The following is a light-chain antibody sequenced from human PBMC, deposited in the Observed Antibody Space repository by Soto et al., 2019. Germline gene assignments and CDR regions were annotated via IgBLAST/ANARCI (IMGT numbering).Light chain of an antibody. J-gene: IGLJ2*01. V-gene: IGLV1-44*01. CDR1: SSNIGSNT. CDR2: SNN. CDR3: AAWADSLNGVV. Sequence: QPVLTQPPSASGTPGQRVTISCSGSSSNIGSNTVNWYQQLPGTAPKHLIYSNNQRPSGVPDRFSGSKSGTSASLAISGLQSEDEADYYCAAWADSLNGVVFGGGTKLTVL.